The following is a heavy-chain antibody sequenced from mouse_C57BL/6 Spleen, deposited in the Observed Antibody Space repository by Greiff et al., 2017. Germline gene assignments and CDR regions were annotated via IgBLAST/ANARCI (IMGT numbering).Heavy chain of an antibody. V-gene: IGHV2-6-1*01. CDR1: GFSLTSYG. CDR2: IWSDGST. Sequence: QVQLQQSGPGLVAPSQSLSITCTVSGFSLTSYGVHWVRQPPGKGLEWLVVIWSDGSTTYNSALKSRLSISKDNSKSQVFLKMNSLQTDDTAMYYCAKHPLWKEGYYAMDYWGQGTSVTVSS. J-gene: IGHJ4*01. CDR3: AKHPLWKEGYYAMDY. D-gene: IGHD1-1*02.